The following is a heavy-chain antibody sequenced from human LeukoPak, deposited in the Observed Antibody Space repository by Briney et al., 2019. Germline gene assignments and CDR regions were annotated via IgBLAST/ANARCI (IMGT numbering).Heavy chain of an antibody. D-gene: IGHD6-19*01. V-gene: IGHV1-18*01. J-gene: IGHJ5*02. CDR2: ISAYNGNT. CDR3: ARDREPSSSGWYRYWFDP. CDR1: GYTFTSYG. Sequence: GASVKVSCKASGYTFTSYGISWVRQAPGQGLEWMGWISAYNGNTNYAQKLQGRVTMTTDTSTSTAYMELRSLRSDDTAVYYCARDREPSSSGWYRYWFDPWGQGTLVTVSS.